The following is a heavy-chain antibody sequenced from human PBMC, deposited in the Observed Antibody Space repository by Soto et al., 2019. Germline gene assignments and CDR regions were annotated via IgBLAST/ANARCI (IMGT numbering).Heavy chain of an antibody. Sequence: QVQLVQSGAEVKKPGASVKVSCRASGYIFTDSQMHWVRQAPGQGLEWVGWINPNSGGTNYAQRFQGRVTMTRDTSSTTAYMELNRLTSDDTAVYYCARGRDSVSPVNWGQGTLVSVSS. CDR3: ARGRDSVSPVN. J-gene: IGHJ1*01. V-gene: IGHV1-2*02. D-gene: IGHD2-15*01. CDR1: GYIFTDSQ. CDR2: INPNSGGT.